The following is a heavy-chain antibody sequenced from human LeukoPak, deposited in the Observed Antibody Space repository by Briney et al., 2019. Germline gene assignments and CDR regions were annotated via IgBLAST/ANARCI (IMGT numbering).Heavy chain of an antibody. V-gene: IGHV4-34*01. Sequence: SETLSLTCAVYGGSFSGYYWSWIRQPPGKGLEWIGEINHSGSTNYNPSLKSRVTISVDTSKNQFSLKLSSVTAADTAVYYCARGSSGNSADWGQGTMVTVSS. CDR3: ARGSSGNSAD. D-gene: IGHD3-22*01. J-gene: IGHJ3*01. CDR2: INHSGST. CDR1: GGSFSGYY.